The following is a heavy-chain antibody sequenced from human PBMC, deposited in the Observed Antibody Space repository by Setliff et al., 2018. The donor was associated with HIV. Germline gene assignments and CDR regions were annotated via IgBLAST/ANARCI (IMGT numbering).Heavy chain of an antibody. CDR1: RYTFTGHY. D-gene: IGHD2-15*01. J-gene: IGHJ6*03. CDR3: ARDGRYCSGGSCFTNRASYYYYYMDV. CDR2: INPSSGGT. Sequence: ASVKVSRKASRYTFTGHYMHWVRQAPGQGLEWVGWINPSSGGTNYAQKFQGRVTMTRDTSISTAYMELSRLTSDDTAVYYCARDGRYCSGGSCFTNRASYYYYYMDVWGKGTTVTVSS. V-gene: IGHV1-2*02.